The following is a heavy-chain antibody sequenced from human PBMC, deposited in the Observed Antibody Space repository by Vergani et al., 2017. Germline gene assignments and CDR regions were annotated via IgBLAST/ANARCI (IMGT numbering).Heavy chain of an antibody. CDR1: GYSFTSSW. Sequence: EVQLVQSGAEVKKPGESLKISCEGSGYSFTSSWIAWVRQMPGKGLEWMGIIYPGDSDTRYSPSFQGQVTISADRSISTAYLQWSSLKASDTAMYYCARGTYYYDSSGYYYPDYYYYGMDVWGQGP. D-gene: IGHD3-22*01. CDR2: IYPGDSDT. CDR3: ARGTYYYDSSGYYYPDYYYYGMDV. J-gene: IGHJ6*02. V-gene: IGHV5-51*01.